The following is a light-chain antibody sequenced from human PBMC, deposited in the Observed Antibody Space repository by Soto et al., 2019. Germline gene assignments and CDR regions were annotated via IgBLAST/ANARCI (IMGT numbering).Light chain of an antibody. Sequence: EIVLTQSPGTLSLSPGEGATLSCRASQSVSSSYLAWYQQKPGQAPRLLIYDASSRATGIPDRFSGSGSGTNFTLTISRLEPEDFAVYYCKQYGSSLVTFGQGPKVEIK. V-gene: IGKV3-20*01. CDR3: KQYGSSLVT. J-gene: IGKJ1*01. CDR2: DAS. CDR1: QSVSSSY.